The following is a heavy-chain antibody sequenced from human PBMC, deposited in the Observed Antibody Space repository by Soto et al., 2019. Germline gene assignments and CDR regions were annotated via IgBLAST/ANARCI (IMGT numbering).Heavy chain of an antibody. J-gene: IGHJ3*02. CDR1: GFTFSSYS. D-gene: IGHD4-17*01. Sequence: EVQLVESGGGLVKPGGSLRLSCAASGFTFSSYSMNWVRQAPGKGLEWVSSISSSSSYIYYADSVKGRFTISSDNAKNSLDLQMNSLRAEDTAVYYCARDLAPVLTTVGAFDIWGQGTMVTVSS. V-gene: IGHV3-21*01. CDR3: ARDLAPVLTTVGAFDI. CDR2: ISSSSSYI.